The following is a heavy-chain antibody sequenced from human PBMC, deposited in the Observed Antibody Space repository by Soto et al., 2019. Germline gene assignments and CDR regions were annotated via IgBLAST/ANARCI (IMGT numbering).Heavy chain of an antibody. V-gene: IGHV4-34*01. J-gene: IGHJ6*02. Sequence: SETLSLTCAVSGGSFSSYYWSWIRQPPGKGLEWIGEINHSGSTNYNPSLKSRVTISVDTSKNQFSLKLSSVTAADTAVYYCARGPRVPGAKEEGEDVWGQGTMVTVSS. CDR3: ARGPRVPGAKEEGEDV. CDR2: INHSGST. CDR1: GGSFSSYY. D-gene: IGHD2-2*01.